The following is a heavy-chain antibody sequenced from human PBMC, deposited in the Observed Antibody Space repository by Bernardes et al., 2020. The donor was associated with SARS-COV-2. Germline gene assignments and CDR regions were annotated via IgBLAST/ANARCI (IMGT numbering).Heavy chain of an antibody. CDR3: ARRQFYYDSSGHYYFFDY. CDR1: GYTFTNYW. J-gene: IGHJ4*02. Sequence: GESLKISCKGSGYTFTNYWITWVRQMPGKGLEWMGSIDPSDSETNYSPSFQGHVTISVDKSISTAYLQWSSLKASDTAMYYCARRQFYYDSSGHYYFFDYWGQGALVTVSS. D-gene: IGHD3-22*01. CDR2: IDPSDSET. V-gene: IGHV5-10-1*01.